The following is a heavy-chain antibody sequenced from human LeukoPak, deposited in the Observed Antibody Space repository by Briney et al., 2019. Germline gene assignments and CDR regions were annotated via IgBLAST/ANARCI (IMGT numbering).Heavy chain of an antibody. CDR3: AKRGGSRYFDY. V-gene: IGHV3-21*01. D-gene: IGHD3-16*01. CDR2: ISSSSSYI. J-gene: IGHJ4*02. CDR1: GFTFRSYS. Sequence: GGSLRHSCAASGFTFRSYSMNWVRQAPGEGLEWVSSISSSSSYIYYADSVKGRFTISRDNAKNSLYLQMNSLRAEDTAVYYCAKRGGSRYFDYWGQGTLVTVSS.